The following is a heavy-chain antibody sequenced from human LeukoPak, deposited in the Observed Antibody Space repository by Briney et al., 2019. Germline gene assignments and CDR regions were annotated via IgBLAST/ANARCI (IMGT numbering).Heavy chain of an antibody. D-gene: IGHD3-9*01. CDR2: INHSGST. J-gene: IGHJ4*02. V-gene: IGHV4-34*01. CDR3: ARGLTRYRRYYDILTGTRFDY. CDR1: GGSFSGYY. Sequence: SETLSLTCAVCGGSFSGYYWSWIRQPPGKGLEWIGEINHSGSTNYNPSLKSRVTISVDTSKNQFSLKLSSVTAADTAVYYCARGLTRYRRYYDILTGTRFDYWGQGTLVTVSS.